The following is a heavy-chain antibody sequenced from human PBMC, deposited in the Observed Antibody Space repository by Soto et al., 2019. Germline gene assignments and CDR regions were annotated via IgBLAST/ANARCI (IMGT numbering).Heavy chain of an antibody. CDR1: GGTFSSYT. V-gene: IGHV1-69*02. Sequence: QVQLVQSGAEVKKPGSSVKVSCKASGGTFSSYTISWVRQAPGQGLEWMGRIIPILGIANYAQKFQGRVTITADKSTSTAYMELSSLRSEDTAVYYCASGPGDVSLRYYYYMDVWGKGTTVTVSS. J-gene: IGHJ6*03. CDR3: ASGPGDVSLRYYYYMDV. CDR2: IIPILGIA.